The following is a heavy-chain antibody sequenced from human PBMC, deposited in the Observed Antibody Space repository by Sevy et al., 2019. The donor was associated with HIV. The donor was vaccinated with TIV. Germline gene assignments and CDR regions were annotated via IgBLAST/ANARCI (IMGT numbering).Heavy chain of an antibody. J-gene: IGHJ4*02. CDR2: IYSSGST. Sequence: SETLSLTCTVSGGSISSYYWSWIRQPPGKGLEWVGYIYSSGSTNYNPSLKSRVTISVDTSKNQFSLKLSSVTAADTAVYYCAGVGLARYFFYSWGQGNLVTVSS. CDR3: AGVGLARYFFYS. V-gene: IGHV4-59*13. CDR1: GGSISSYY.